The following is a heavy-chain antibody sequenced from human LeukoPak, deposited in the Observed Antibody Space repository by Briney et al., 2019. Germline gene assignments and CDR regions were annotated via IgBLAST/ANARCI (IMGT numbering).Heavy chain of an antibody. V-gene: IGHV3-23*01. CDR2: VSSSGGST. D-gene: IGHD3-3*01. Sequence: AGGSLRLSCAASGFTFSSYAMSWVRQAPGKGLEWVSGVSSSGGSTYYTDSVKGRFTISRDNSKNTLYLQMNSLRAEDTAVYYCAKESIFGDTKYFQHWGQGTLVTVSS. CDR1: GFTFSSYA. J-gene: IGHJ1*01. CDR3: AKESIFGDTKYFQH.